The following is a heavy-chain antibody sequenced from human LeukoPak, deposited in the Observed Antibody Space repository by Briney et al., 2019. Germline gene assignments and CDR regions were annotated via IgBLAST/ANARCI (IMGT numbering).Heavy chain of an antibody. CDR3: AASIATVSGRGLDS. V-gene: IGHV3-30*02. Sequence: GGSLRLSCGTSGFIFSNYGIHWVRQAPGNGLQWVAFIRFDGHEKYAESVKGRFTISRDNSKSTLSLQMNSLRTEDTTMYYCAASIATVSGRGLDSWGQGTPVTVSP. J-gene: IGHJ4*02. CDR2: IRFDGHEK. D-gene: IGHD2-2*02. CDR1: GFIFSNYG.